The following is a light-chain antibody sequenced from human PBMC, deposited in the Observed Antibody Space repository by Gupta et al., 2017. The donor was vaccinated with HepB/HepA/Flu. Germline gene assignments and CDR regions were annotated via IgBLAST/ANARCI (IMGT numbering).Light chain of an antibody. CDR3: AKWENNMKAVGV. CDR2: ENN. CDR1: SSNIVSNF. V-gene: IGLV1-51*02. J-gene: IGLJ1*01. Sequence: QSVLTQPPSVSAAPGQKVTISCSGSSSNIVSNFVSWYQQLPGTAPKLLIDENNKRPSGIPDRCSGDKYCTSANPGITGLKTGDEAEEYCAKWENNMKAVGVFGTGTKVTVL.